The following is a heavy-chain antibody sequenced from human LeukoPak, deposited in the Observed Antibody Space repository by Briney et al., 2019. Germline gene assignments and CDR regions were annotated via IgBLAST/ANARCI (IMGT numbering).Heavy chain of an antibody. CDR2: ISSSSSTI. CDR1: GFTFSSYS. V-gene: IGHV3-48*01. Sequence: GGSLRLSCAASGFTFSSYSMNWVRQAPGKGLEWVSYISSSSSTIYYADSVKGRFTISRDNAKNSLYLQMNSLRAEDTAVYYCARDRGDVVITEDAFDIWGQGTMVTVSS. D-gene: IGHD3-22*01. CDR3: ARDRGDVVITEDAFDI. J-gene: IGHJ3*02.